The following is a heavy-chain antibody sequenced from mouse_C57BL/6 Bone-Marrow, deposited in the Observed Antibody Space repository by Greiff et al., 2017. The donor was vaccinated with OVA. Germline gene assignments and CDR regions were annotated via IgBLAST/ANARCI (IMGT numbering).Heavy chain of an antibody. V-gene: IGHV1-69*01. J-gene: IGHJ3*01. D-gene: IGHD1-1*01. CDR1: GYTFTSYW. Sequence: QVQLQQPGAELVMPGASVKLSCKASGYTFTSYWMHWVKQRPGQGLEWIGEIDPSDSYTNYNHKFKGKSTLTVDKSSSTAYMQLRSRTSEDSAVDYCAREDGLLGYWYAYWGQGTLVTVSA. CDR2: IDPSDSYT. CDR3: AREDGLLGYWYAY.